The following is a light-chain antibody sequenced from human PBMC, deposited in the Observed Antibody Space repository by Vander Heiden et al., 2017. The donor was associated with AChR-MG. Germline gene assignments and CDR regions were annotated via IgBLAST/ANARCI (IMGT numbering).Light chain of an antibody. J-gene: IGLJ2*01. CDR1: SSDVGSYNL. V-gene: IGLV2-23*02. CDR3: CSYAGSSTFVL. Sequence: QSALTQPASVSGSPGQSITISCTGTSSDVGSYNLVSWYLQHAGKAPKLMIYDVYKRPSGVSNRFSVSKSGNTASLTISGLQAEDEADYYCCSYAGSSTFVLFGGGTKLTVL. CDR2: DVY.